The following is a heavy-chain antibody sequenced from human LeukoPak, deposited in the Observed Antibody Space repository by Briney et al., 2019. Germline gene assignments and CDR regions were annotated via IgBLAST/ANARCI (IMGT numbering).Heavy chain of an antibody. CDR1: GFTFTNAW. D-gene: IGHD3-22*01. J-gene: IGHJ4*02. V-gene: IGHV3-15*07. CDR2: IKRKTDGGTT. CDR3: ATASRGYVDY. Sequence: PGGSLRLSCAASGFTFTNAWMNWVRQAPGKGLEWVGRIKRKTDGGTTDYAAPVKGRFTISRDDSKNTPFLQMNSLKTEDTAMYYCATASRGYVDYWGQGTLVTVSS.